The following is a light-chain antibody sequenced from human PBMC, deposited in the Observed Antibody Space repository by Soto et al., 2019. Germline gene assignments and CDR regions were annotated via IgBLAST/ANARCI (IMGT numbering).Light chain of an antibody. CDR2: EVN. CDR1: NNDVGAYNY. J-gene: IGLJ3*02. Sequence: QSALTQPASVSGSPGQSITISCTGSNNDVGAYNYVSWYQQHPVKAPKLIIYEVNNQPTGVSHRFSGSKSGNTASLTISGLQADDEADYYCASYTISSTRVFGGGTKLTVL. CDR3: ASYTISSTRV. V-gene: IGLV2-14*01.